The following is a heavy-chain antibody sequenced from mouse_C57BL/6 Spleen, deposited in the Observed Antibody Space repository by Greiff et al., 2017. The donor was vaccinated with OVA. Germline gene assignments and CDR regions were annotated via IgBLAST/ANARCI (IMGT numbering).Heavy chain of an antibody. V-gene: IGHV1-55*01. Sequence: VQLQQPGAELVKPGASVKMSCKASGYTFTSYWITWVKQRPGQGLEWIGDIYPGSGSTNYNEKFKSKATLTVYTSSSTAYMQLSSLTSEDSSVYYCARVYGSDYWGQGTTLTVSS. J-gene: IGHJ2*01. CDR2: IYPGSGST. CDR1: GYTFTSYW. CDR3: ARVYGSDY. D-gene: IGHD1-1*01.